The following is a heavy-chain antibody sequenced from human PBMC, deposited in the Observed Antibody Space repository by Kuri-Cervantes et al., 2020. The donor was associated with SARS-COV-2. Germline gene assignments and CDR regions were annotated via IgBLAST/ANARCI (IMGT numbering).Heavy chain of an antibody. J-gene: IGHJ3*02. CDR1: GGSISSGGYY. D-gene: IGHD3-3*01. CDR3: ARVKGDDFWSGRQSDAFDI. V-gene: IGHV4-30-2*01. Sequence: LRLSCTVSGGSISSGGYYWSWIRQPPGKGLEWIGYIYHSGSTYYNPSLKSRVTISVDRSKSQFSLKLSSVTAADTAVYYCARVKGDDFWSGRQSDAFDIWGQGTMVTVSS. CDR2: IYHSGST.